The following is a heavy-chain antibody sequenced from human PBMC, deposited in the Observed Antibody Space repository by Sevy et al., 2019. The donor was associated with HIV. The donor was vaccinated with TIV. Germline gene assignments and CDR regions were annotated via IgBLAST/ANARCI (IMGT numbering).Heavy chain of an antibody. Sequence: GGSLRLSCASSGFTFSSYAMSWVRQAPGKGLEWVSAISGSGGGTYYADSVKGRFTISRDNSKNTLYLQMNSLRDEDTAVYYCAKEYYYDSSDPGAFDIWGQGTMVTVSS. CDR1: GFTFSSYA. CDR3: AKEYYYDSSDPGAFDI. D-gene: IGHD3-22*01. J-gene: IGHJ3*02. V-gene: IGHV3-23*01. CDR2: ISGSGGGT.